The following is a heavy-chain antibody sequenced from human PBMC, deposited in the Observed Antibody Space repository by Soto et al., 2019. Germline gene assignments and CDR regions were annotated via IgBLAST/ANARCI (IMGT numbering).Heavy chain of an antibody. J-gene: IGHJ4*02. CDR1: GYTFTSYY. CDR2: INPSGGST. D-gene: IGHD2-8*01. V-gene: IGHV1-46*01. Sequence: ASVKVSCKASGYTFTSYYMHWVRQAPGQGLEWMGIINPSGGSTSYAQKFQGRVTMTRDTSTSTVYMEVSSLRSEDTAVYYCARDVLHYPFDYWGQGTLVTVSS. CDR3: ARDVLHYPFDY.